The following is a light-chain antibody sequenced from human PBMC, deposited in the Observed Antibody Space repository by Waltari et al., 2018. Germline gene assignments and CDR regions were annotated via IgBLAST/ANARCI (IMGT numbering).Light chain of an antibody. J-gene: IGLJ2*01. CDR3: QTWGTGTVV. CDR2: VNSDGTH. V-gene: IGLV4-69*01. CDR1: SGHSTYT. Sequence: QLVLTQSPSASASLGASVKLTCTLRSGHSTYTIACHQQQPEKGPRYLMRVNSDGTHSKGDGIPDRFSGSTSGGERHLTISSLQSEDEADYYCQTWGTGTVVFGGGTKLTVL.